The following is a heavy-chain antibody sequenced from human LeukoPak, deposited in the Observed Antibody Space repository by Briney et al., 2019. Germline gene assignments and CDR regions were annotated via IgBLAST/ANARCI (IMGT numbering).Heavy chain of an antibody. Sequence: GGSLRLSCAASGFTFSRYWMSWVRQAPGKGLEWVANIKQDGSEKYYVDAVKGRFTMSRDNAKNSVYLQMNSLRAEDTAAYYCARDGGNGGYEFDYWGQGTRVTVSS. J-gene: IGHJ4*02. CDR3: ARDGGNGGYEFDY. V-gene: IGHV3-7*03. D-gene: IGHD5-12*01. CDR2: IKQDGSEK. CDR1: GFTFSRYW.